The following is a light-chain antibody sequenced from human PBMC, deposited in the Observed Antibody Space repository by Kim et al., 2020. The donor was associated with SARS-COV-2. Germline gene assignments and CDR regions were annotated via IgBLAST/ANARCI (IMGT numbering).Light chain of an antibody. CDR2: KDS. J-gene: IGLJ2*01. CDR1: VLAKKY. V-gene: IGLV3-27*01. Sequence: SYELTQPSSVSVSPGQTARITCSGDVLAKKYARWFQQKPGQAPVLVIYKDSERPSGIPERFSGSSSGTTVTLTISWAQVEDEADYYCYSAADNNVVFGGGTQLTAL. CDR3: YSAADNNVV.